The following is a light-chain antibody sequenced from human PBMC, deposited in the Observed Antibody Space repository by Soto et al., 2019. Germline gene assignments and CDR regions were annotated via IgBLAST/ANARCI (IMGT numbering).Light chain of an antibody. CDR3: QQYGSSLFT. Sequence: EIVLTQSPGTLSLSPGERATLSCRASQSVSSKYLAWYQQKPGQAPRVLIYGTSIRASGVPERFSGGGSGTDFTLTITKLEPEDFAVYYCQQYGSSLFTFGPGT. CDR1: QSVSSKY. CDR2: GTS. V-gene: IGKV3-20*01. J-gene: IGKJ3*01.